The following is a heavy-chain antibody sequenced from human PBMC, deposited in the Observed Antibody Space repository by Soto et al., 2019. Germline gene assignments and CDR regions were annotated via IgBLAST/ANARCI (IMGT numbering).Heavy chain of an antibody. CDR2: VSGSGDKT. CDR3: AKSWFDFLYHFDY. V-gene: IGHV3-23*01. Sequence: EVQLLDSGGGLVQPGGSLRLSCAASGFIFKRYAMNWIRQAPGKGLEWVSSVSGSGDKTYYADSVKGRFTISRDNSKTTLYLDISSLRAEDTAIYYCAKSWFDFLYHFDYWGQGALVLVSS. J-gene: IGHJ4*02. D-gene: IGHD3-10*01. CDR1: GFIFKRYA.